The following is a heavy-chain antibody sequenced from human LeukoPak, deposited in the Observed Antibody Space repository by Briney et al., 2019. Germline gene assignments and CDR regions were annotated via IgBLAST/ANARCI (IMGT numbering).Heavy chain of an antibody. CDR1: GYTFTGYY. D-gene: IGHD1-26*01. Sequence: ASVTVSCTASGYTFTGYYMHWVRQAPGQGLEWTGRINPNSGGTNYAQKFQGRVTMTRDTSISTAYMELSRLRSDDTAVYYCARYITVGATYQHFDYWGQGTLVTVSS. CDR3: ARYITVGATYQHFDY. CDR2: INPNSGGT. J-gene: IGHJ4*02. V-gene: IGHV1-2*06.